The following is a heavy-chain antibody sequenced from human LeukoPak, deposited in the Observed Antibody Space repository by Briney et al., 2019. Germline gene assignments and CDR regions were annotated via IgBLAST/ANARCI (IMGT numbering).Heavy chain of an antibody. Sequence: PSETLSLTCTVSGGSISSSSYYWGWIRQPPGKGLEWIGSIYYSGSTYYNPSLKSRVTISVDTSKNQFSLKLSSVTAADTAVYYCAAPGYCSSTSCYTVDYWGQGTLVTVSS. J-gene: IGHJ4*02. D-gene: IGHD2-2*02. CDR2: IYYSGST. CDR3: AAPGYCSSTSCYTVDY. V-gene: IGHV4-39*01. CDR1: GGSISSSSYY.